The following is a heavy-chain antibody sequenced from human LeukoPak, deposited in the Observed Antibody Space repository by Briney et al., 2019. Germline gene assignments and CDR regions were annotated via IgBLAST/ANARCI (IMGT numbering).Heavy chain of an antibody. CDR1: GYTYTTYY. D-gene: IGHD3-10*01. V-gene: IGHV1-46*01. Sequence: ASVKVSCKASGYTYTTYYIHWVRQAPGQGLEWMGIINPSGGGTSYAQMFQGRVTMTRDTSTSTVYMELSSLRSEDTAVYYCARAIERFGESPDAFDIWGQGTMVTVSS. CDR2: INPSGGGT. J-gene: IGHJ3*02. CDR3: ARAIERFGESPDAFDI.